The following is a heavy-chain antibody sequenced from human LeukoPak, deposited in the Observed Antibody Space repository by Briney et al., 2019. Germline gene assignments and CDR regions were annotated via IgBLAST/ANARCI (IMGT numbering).Heavy chain of an antibody. CDR3: AKGGLVRGAMLPTLGFDP. Sequence: SQTLSLTCAISGDSVSSHYAGWNWIRQSPSRGLEWLGRTFYRSKWYTDIAGSVEGRMTISADTSRNQLSLQLNSLIPDDTAVYYCAKGGLVRGAMLPTLGFDPWGQGTLVTVSS. J-gene: IGHJ5*02. V-gene: IGHV6-1*01. CDR2: TFYRSKWYT. D-gene: IGHD3-16*01. CDR1: GDSVSSHYAG.